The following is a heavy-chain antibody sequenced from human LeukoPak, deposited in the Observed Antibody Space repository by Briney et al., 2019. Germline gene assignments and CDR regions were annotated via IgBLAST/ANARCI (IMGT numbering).Heavy chain of an antibody. V-gene: IGHV4-34*01. Sequence: PSETLSLTCAVYGGSFSGYYWSWIRQPPGKGLEWIGEINHSGSTNYNPSLKSRVTISVDTSKNQFSLKLSSVTAADTAVYYCARVSAYCGGDCRYFDYWGQGTLVTVSS. CDR1: GGSFSGYY. CDR2: INHSGST. CDR3: ARVSAYCGGDCRYFDY. D-gene: IGHD2-21*01. J-gene: IGHJ4*02.